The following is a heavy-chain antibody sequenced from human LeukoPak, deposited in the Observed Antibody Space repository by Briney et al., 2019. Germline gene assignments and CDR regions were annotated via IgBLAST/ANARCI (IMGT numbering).Heavy chain of an antibody. CDR3: AKAAAGFALGAGYYFDY. CDR1: GFTFSSYG. CDR2: ISYDGSNK. J-gene: IGHJ4*02. Sequence: GGSLRLSCEASGFTFSSYGMHWVRQAPGKGLEWVAVISYDGSNKYYADSVKGRFTISRDNSKNTLYLQMNSLRAEDTAVYYCAKAAAGFALGAGYYFDYWGQGTLVTVSS. V-gene: IGHV3-30*18. D-gene: IGHD6-13*01.